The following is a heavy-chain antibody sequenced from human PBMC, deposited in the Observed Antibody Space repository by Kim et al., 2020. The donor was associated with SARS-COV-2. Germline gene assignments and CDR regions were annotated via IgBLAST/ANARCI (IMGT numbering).Heavy chain of an antibody. Sequence: SAQKFQGRVTMTRDTSTSTVYMELSSLRSEDTAVYYCARDRTTDLSGFDYWGQGTLVTVSS. CDR3: ARDRTTDLSGFDY. V-gene: IGHV1-46*01. D-gene: IGHD4-4*01. J-gene: IGHJ4*02.